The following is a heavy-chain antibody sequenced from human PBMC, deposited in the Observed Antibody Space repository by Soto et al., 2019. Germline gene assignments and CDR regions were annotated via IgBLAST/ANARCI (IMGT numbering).Heavy chain of an antibody. J-gene: IGHJ6*03. D-gene: IGHD3-10*01. Sequence: GGSLRLSCAASGFTFSSYGMHWVRQAPGKGLEWVAVISYDGSNKYYADSVKGRFTISRDNSKNTLYLQMNSLRAEDTAVYYCAKEYIFRYYMEVWGKGTTVTVSS. CDR1: GFTFSSYG. CDR3: AKEYIFRYYMEV. V-gene: IGHV3-30*18. CDR2: ISYDGSNK.